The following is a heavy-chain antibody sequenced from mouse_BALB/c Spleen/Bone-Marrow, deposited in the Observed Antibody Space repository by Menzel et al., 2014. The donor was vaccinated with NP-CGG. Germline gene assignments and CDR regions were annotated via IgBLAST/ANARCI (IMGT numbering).Heavy chain of an antibody. Sequence: EVKLVESGGGLVQPGGSLKLSCAASGFTFSSYGKSWVRQTPDKRLELVATINNNDGNTYYPDSVKGRFTISRDNAKNTLYLQMSSLKSEDTAMYYCARDNYGSRFDYWGQGTTLTVSS. V-gene: IGHV5-6-3*01. J-gene: IGHJ2*01. D-gene: IGHD1-1*01. CDR2: INNNDGNT. CDR3: ARDNYGSRFDY. CDR1: GFTFSSYG.